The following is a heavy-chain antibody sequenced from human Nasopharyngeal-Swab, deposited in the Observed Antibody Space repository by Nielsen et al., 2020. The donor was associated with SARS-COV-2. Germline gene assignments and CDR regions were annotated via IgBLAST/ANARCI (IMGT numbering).Heavy chain of an antibody. V-gene: IGHV1-3*01. CDR2: INAGNGNT. CDR1: GYTFTSYA. Sequence: SVKVSCKASGYTFTSYAMHWVRQAPGQRLEWMGWINAGNGNTKYSQKFQGRVTITRDTSASTAYMELSSLRSEDTAVYYCARDKRLTVTTSPHAFDIWGQGTMVTVSS. D-gene: IGHD4-17*01. CDR3: ARDKRLTVTTSPHAFDI. J-gene: IGHJ3*02.